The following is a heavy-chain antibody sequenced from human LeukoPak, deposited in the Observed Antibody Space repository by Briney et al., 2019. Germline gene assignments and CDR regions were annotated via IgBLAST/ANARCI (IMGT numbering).Heavy chain of an antibody. J-gene: IGHJ4*02. CDR3: ARHVPKTYYYDSSGFFFDY. Sequence: ASVRVSCKASGYTFTTYGISWVRQAPGQGLEWLGWISAYIGNTNYAQKLQGRVTMTTDTSTSTAYMELRSLRSDDTAVYYCARHVPKTYYYDSSGFFFDYWGQGTLVTVSS. CDR1: GYTFTTYG. CDR2: ISAYIGNT. D-gene: IGHD3-22*01. V-gene: IGHV1-18*01.